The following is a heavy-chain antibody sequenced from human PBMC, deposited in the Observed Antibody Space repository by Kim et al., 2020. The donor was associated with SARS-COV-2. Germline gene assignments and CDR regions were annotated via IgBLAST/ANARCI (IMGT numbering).Heavy chain of an antibody. Sequence: GGSLRLSCAASGFTFDDYAMHWVRQSPGKGLEWVSGIGCNGRSIVYADFVKGRFTISRDNSKNSLYVQMNSLTAEDTALYYCAAKIGGQTSSAHWCQGT. D-gene: IGHD3-16*01. CDR1: GFTFDDYA. J-gene: IGHJ1*01. V-gene: IGHV3-9*01. CDR3: AAKIGGQTSSAH. CDR2: IGCNGRSI.